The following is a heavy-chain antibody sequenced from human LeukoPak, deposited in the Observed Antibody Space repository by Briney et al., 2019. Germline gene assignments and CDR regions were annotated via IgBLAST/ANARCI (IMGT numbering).Heavy chain of an antibody. CDR2: CAASGGPT. Sequence: GGSLRLSCAASGFTFSSYAMSWVRQAPGKGLEWVSACAASGGPTYYADSVKGRFTISRDNAKNSLYLQMNSLRAEDTAVYYCARETSWGAFDIWGQGTMVTVSS. CDR3: ARETSWGAFDI. V-gene: IGHV3-23*01. D-gene: IGHD7-27*01. J-gene: IGHJ3*02. CDR1: GFTFSSYA.